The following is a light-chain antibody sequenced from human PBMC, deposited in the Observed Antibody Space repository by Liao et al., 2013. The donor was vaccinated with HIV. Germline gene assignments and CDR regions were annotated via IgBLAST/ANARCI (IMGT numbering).Light chain of an antibody. CDR1: NIATKR. CDR3: QVWDRGSDLPV. V-gene: IGLV3-21*04. J-gene: IGLJ2*01. CDR2: YDS. Sequence: SYELTQPPSVSVAPGRTATITCGGINIATKRVHWYQLKPGQAPVMVISYDSDRPSGIPERFSGSGSRSGNKATLTVSGVGAGDEADYYCQVWDRGSDLPVFGGGTRLTVL.